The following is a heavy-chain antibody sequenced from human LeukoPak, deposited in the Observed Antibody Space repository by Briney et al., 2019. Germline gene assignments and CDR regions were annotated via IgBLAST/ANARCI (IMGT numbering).Heavy chain of an antibody. CDR2: ISYDGSNK. Sequence: GGSLRLSCAASGFTFSSYGMHWVRQAPGKGLEWVAVISYDGSNKYYADSVKGRFTISRDNSKNTLYLQMNSLRAEDTAVYYCARGGTWIQLWFLDYWGQGTLVTVSS. D-gene: IGHD5-18*01. CDR3: ARGGTWIQLWFLDY. J-gene: IGHJ4*02. CDR1: GFTFSSYG. V-gene: IGHV3-30*19.